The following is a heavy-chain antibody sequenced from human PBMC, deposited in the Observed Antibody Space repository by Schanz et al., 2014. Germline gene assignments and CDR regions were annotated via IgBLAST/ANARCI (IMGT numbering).Heavy chain of an antibody. Sequence: QVQLQESGPGLVKPSQTLSLTCTVSGGSIRSGTYYWSWIRQPAGKALEWVGRVFPNGITNYNPSLKSRVTKALDTSKNQCPETRTSQTAADTAVYYCARDTTWRLDLWGRGTLVTVSS. V-gene: IGHV4-61*02. CDR2: VFPNGIT. J-gene: IGHJ2*01. CDR1: GGSIRSGTYY. CDR3: ARDTTWRLDL. D-gene: IGHD1-1*01.